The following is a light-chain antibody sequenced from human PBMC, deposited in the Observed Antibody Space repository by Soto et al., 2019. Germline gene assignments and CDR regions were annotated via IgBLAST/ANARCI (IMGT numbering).Light chain of an antibody. CDR2: SAS. CDR3: QQYYKGAGT. CDR1: QSVSTN. Sequence: EIVMTQSPGTLSVSPGERATLSCRASQSVSTNLAWYQQKPGQAPRVLIYSASTRATGIPARFSGSGSRTEFTLTISSLRSEDIAAYYCQQYYKGAGTFGQGTKVEIK. V-gene: IGKV3-15*01. J-gene: IGKJ1*01.